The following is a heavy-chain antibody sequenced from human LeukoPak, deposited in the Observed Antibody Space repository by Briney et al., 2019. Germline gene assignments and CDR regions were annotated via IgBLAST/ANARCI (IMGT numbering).Heavy chain of an antibody. J-gene: IGHJ6*03. D-gene: IGHD1-1*01. CDR2: IRYDGNNK. CDR3: AKVWQRLEPTLYYYYFYMDV. V-gene: IGHV3-30*02. CDR1: GFTFSDYS. Sequence: GGSLRLSCAASGFTFSDYSMHWVRQAPGKGLNWVAFIRYDGNNKYYADSVKGRFTISRDNSKNTLYLQMNSLRAEDTAVYYCAKVWQRLEPTLYYYYFYMDVWGKGTTVTISS.